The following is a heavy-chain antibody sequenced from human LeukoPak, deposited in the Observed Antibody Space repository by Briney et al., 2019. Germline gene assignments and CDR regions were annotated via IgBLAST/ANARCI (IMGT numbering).Heavy chain of an antibody. CDR3: ARGPMGSGYDY. CDR1: GGSFSGYY. Sequence: SETLSLTCAVYGGSFSGYYWSWIRQPPGKGLEWIGEINHSGSTNYNPSLKSRVTISVDMSKNQFSLKLSSVTAADTAVYYCARGPMGSGYDYWGQGTLVTVSS. CDR2: INHSGST. V-gene: IGHV4-34*01. D-gene: IGHD5-12*01. J-gene: IGHJ4*02.